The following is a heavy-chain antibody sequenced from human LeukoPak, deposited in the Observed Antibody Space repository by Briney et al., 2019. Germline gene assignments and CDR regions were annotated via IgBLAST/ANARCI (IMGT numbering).Heavy chain of an antibody. J-gene: IGHJ4*02. D-gene: IGHD3-22*01. CDR1: GFILNNYG. CDR3: AKGSSGYFFDL. CDR2: ISNDGGGT. V-gene: IGHV3-23*01. Sequence: GGSLRLSCAASGFILNNYGLVWVRQAPGKGLEWVSAISNDGGGTTYADFVKGRFSVSRDNSKNTLFLQMNSLRAEDTALYYCAKGSSGYFFDLWGQGTLVTVSS.